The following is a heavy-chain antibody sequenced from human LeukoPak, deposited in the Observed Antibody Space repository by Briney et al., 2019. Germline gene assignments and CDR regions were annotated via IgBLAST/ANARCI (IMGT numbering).Heavy chain of an antibody. CDR2: ISYDGSNK. CDR3: ARGEWDDGVYYFDY. J-gene: IGHJ4*02. Sequence: GRSLRLSCAASGFTFSSYAMHWVRQAPGKGLEWVAVISYDGSNKYYADSVKGPFTISRANSKNTLYLQLNSLRAEDTAVYYCARGEWDDGVYYFDYWGQGTLVTVSS. V-gene: IGHV3-30*04. CDR1: GFTFSSYA. D-gene: IGHD1-26*01.